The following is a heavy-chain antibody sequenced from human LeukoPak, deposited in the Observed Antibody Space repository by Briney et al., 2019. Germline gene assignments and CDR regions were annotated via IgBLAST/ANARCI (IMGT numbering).Heavy chain of an antibody. D-gene: IGHD2-8*01. J-gene: IGHJ3*02. Sequence: PGRSLRLSCAASGFTFSRHWMHWVRQSPGKGLMWVSHLSPDGSATNYADSVKSRFTISRDNPKNTLYLQMNSLRAEDTAVYYCARNGVDSTYDMWGQGTVVTVSS. CDR2: LSPDGSAT. CDR1: GFTFSRHW. CDR3: ARNGVDSTYDM. V-gene: IGHV3-74*01.